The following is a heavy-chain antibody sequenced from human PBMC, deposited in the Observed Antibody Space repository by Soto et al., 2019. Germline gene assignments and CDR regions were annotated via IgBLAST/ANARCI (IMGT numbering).Heavy chain of an antibody. CDR2: IGTAGET. CDR3: ARGRLISLYYFDY. D-gene: IGHD2-15*01. V-gene: IGHV3-13*01. Sequence: EVQLVESGGGLVQPGGSLRLSCAASGFTSSNYDMHWFRQVTGKGLEWVSTIGTAGETYYPGSVKGRFTISRENAKNSLYLQMNSLRAEDTAVYYCARGRLISLYYFDYWGQGKLVTVSS. CDR1: GFTSSNYD. J-gene: IGHJ4*02.